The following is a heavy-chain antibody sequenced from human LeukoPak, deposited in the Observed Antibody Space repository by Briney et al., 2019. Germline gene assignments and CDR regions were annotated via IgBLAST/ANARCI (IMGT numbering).Heavy chain of an antibody. Sequence: PSETLSLTCTVSGDSIRRDNYYWGWIRQPPGKGLEWIGSIYYSGSTYYNPSLKSRVSISVDPSKSQFSLKLSSVTAADTAVYYCASLADPFIAVAGSFDYWGQGTLVTVSS. CDR2: IYYSGST. J-gene: IGHJ4*02. CDR1: GDSIRRDNYY. D-gene: IGHD6-19*01. CDR3: ASLADPFIAVAGSFDY. V-gene: IGHV4-39*01.